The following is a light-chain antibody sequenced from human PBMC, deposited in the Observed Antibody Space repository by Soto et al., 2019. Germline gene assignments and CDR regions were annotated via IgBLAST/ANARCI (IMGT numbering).Light chain of an antibody. CDR3: QQYNKWWT. V-gene: IGKV3-15*01. Sequence: EMVMTQSPATLSMSPGERATLSCRASQSVSSSLAWYQQKPGQAPRLLIYGASTRATGIPARFSGSGSGTEFTLTISSLEFEDSAVYYCQQYNKWWTFGQGTKVEIK. CDR2: GAS. CDR1: QSVSSS. J-gene: IGKJ1*01.